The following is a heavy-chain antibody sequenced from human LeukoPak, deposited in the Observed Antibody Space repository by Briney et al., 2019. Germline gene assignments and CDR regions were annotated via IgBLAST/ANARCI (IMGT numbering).Heavy chain of an antibody. CDR2: INHSGST. Sequence: SETLSLTCAVYGGSFSGYYWSWIRQPPGKGLEWIGEINHSGSTNYNPSLKSRVTISVDTSKNQFSLKLSSVTAADTAVYYCARKGRLRYFDDWGQGTLVTVSS. D-gene: IGHD3-9*01. CDR1: GGSFSGYY. CDR3: ARKGRLRYFDD. J-gene: IGHJ4*02. V-gene: IGHV4-34*01.